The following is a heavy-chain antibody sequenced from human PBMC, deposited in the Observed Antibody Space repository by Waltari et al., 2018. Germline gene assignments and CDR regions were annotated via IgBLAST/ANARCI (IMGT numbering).Heavy chain of an antibody. CDR2: IYTSGDT. D-gene: IGHD3-3*01. J-gene: IGHJ5*02. Sequence: VELQESGPGLVKPSQTLSLTCSVSGGSTNSDFYSCNWIRQPAGKGLEWIGRIYTSGDTNYNPSLKTRVSISVDTSRNQFSLKLTSVTAADTAVYYCARDLRHPSYYDFSFDTWGQGSLVTVSS. CDR3: ARDLRHPSYYDFSFDT. CDR1: GGSTNSDFYS. V-gene: IGHV4-61*02.